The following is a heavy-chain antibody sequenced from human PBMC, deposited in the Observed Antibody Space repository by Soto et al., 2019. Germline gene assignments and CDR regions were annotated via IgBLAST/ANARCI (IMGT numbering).Heavy chain of an antibody. D-gene: IGHD4-17*01. CDR3: ASHMEGDYSPAFDY. CDR2: IIPIFGTA. CDR1: GGTFSSYA. V-gene: IGHV1-69*13. Sequence: ASVKVSCKASGGTFSSYAISWVRQAPGQGLEWMGGIIPIFGTANYAQKFQGRVTITADESTSTAYMELSSLRSEDTAVYYCASHMEGDYSPAFDYWGQGTLVTVSS. J-gene: IGHJ4*02.